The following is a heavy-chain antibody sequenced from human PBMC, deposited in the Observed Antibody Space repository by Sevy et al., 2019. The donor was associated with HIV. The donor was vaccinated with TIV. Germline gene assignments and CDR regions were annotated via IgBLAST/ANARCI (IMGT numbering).Heavy chain of an antibody. CDR3: ARDRGEILSSAFDY. Sequence: GGSLRLSCAASGFSFSDYRMHWVRQAPGKGLEWVAVISYDGRNNKYNADSVKGRFTISRDNSKNTLYLQMSSLRAEDTAIYYCARDRGEILSSAFDYWGQGTLVTVSS. J-gene: IGHJ4*02. V-gene: IGHV3-30*03. CDR2: ISYDGRNNK. D-gene: IGHD3-16*01. CDR1: GFSFSDYR.